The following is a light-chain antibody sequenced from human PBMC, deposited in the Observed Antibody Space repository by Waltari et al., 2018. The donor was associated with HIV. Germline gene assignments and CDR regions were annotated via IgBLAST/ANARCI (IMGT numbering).Light chain of an antibody. J-gene: IGKJ4*01. CDR1: QSIRTN. V-gene: IGKV3D-15*01. CDR2: GAS. CDR3: QQYHNWPIT. Sequence: ILMTQSPVTLSVSPGERATLSCWASQSIRTNLAWYEQKPGQTPRLLIYGASTRATGTPARFSGSVSGTEFTLTISSLQSEDLAFYYCQQYHNWPITFGGGTKVEIK.